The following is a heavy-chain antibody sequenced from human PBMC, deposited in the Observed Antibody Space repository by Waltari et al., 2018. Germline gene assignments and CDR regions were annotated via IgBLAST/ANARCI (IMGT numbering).Heavy chain of an antibody. CDR1: EIPLRSSG. Sequence: QVRLVESGGGVVQPGRSLSLSCDGSEIPLRSSGIPWVRQHPGKGLEWVAVVSQFGANTFYADSVKGRFTISRDDSKNTVSLQIHSLRAEDTAVYFCAKDPAYSEYYYYGMDLWGQGTTVTVSS. V-gene: IGHV3-30*18. J-gene: IGHJ6*02. D-gene: IGHD2-15*01. CDR2: VSQFGANT. CDR3: AKDPAYSEYYYYGMDL.